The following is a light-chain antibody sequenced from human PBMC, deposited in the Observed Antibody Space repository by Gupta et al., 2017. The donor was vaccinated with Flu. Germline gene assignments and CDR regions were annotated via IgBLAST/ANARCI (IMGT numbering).Light chain of an antibody. CDR1: SSDVGGDNY. CDR3: CSYTGSSTLVV. Sequence: ITISCTGTSSDVGGDNYVSWYPPHPAEAPKFMISDVSNRASAVTGGFSGSKCASTAALTITGLQAEEEADYYCCSYTGSSTLVVFGGGTKLTVL. CDR2: DVS. J-gene: IGLJ3*02. V-gene: IGLV2-14*03.